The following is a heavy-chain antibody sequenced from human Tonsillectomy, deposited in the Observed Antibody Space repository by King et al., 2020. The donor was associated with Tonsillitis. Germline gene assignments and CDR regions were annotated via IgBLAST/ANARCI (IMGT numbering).Heavy chain of an antibody. D-gene: IGHD6-13*01. V-gene: IGHV4-59*01. CDR2: IYRSGST. CDR3: ARESIVAAVPFDY. CDR1: GGSISSYD. Sequence: QLQESGPGLVKPSETLSLTCTVSGGSISSYDWSWIRQSPGKGLAWIGHIYRSGSTKYNPSLKSRVTISVDTSKNQFSLKVCSVTAADTAVYYCARESIVAAVPFDYWGQGTLVTVSP. J-gene: IGHJ4*02.